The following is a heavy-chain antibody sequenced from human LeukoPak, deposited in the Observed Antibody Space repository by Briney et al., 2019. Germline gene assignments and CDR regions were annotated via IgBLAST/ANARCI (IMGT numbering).Heavy chain of an antibody. CDR1: GFTFSSYS. Sequence: GGSLRLSCAASGFTFSSYSMNWVRQAPGKGLEWVPYISSSSSTIYYADSVKGRFTISRDNSKNTLYLQMNSLRAEDTAVYYCAKEERKDYYDKGPLLWGRSTLVTVSS. CDR3: AKEERKDYYDKGPLL. V-gene: IGHV3-48*01. J-gene: IGHJ2*01. CDR2: ISSSSSTI. D-gene: IGHD3-22*01.